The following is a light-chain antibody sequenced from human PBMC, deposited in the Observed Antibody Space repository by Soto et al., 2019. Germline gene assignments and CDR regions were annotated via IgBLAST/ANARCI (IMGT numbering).Light chain of an antibody. CDR2: DAS. Sequence: DIQMTQSPSTLSASVGDRVTITCRASQSISSWLAWYQQKPGKAPKLLIYDASSLESGVPSRFSGSGSGTEFTLTISSLQPDDFETYYCQQYNSYPWTFGQGNKVEIK. V-gene: IGKV1-5*01. J-gene: IGKJ1*01. CDR3: QQYNSYPWT. CDR1: QSISSW.